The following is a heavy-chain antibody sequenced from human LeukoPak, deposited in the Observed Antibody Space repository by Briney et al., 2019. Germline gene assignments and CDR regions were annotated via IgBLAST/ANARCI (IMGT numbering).Heavy chain of an antibody. CDR1: GGTFSSYA. CDR3: ARTAAAGPFHIPNDY. V-gene: IGHV1-69*06. CDR2: IIPIFGTA. Sequence: SVKVSCKASGGTFSSYAISWVRQAPGQGLEWMGGIIPIFGTANYAQKFQGRVTMTADTSTSTAYMELRSLRSDDTAVYYCARTAAAGPFHIPNDYWGQGTLVTVSS. D-gene: IGHD6-13*01. J-gene: IGHJ4*02.